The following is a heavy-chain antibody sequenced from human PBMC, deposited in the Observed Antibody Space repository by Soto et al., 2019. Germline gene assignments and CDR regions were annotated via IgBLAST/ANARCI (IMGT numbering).Heavy chain of an antibody. Sequence: VESLKISCKGSGYIFTSYWIRWCLEMGVEVLEWMGRIDPSDSYTNYSPSFQGHVTISADKSISTAYLQWSSLKASDTAMYYCARHNPRADLITGTWGFDPWGQGTLVTVSS. V-gene: IGHV5-10-1*01. J-gene: IGHJ5*02. CDR2: IDPSDSYT. D-gene: IGHD1-20*01. CDR3: ARHNPRADLITGTWGFDP. CDR1: GYIFTSYW.